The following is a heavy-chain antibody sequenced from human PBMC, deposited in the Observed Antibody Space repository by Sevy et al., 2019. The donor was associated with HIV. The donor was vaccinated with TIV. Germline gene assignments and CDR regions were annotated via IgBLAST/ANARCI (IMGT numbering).Heavy chain of an antibody. CDR3: ARDRVTIFGVTIAYYFDD. CDR2: IYDSGSA. Sequence: SETLSLTCTVSGDSISNYYWSWIRQPAGKGLEWIGRIYDSGSATYNPSLESRVTMSADTTKNQLSLKLNSVTAADTAVYYCARDRVTIFGVTIAYYFDDWGQGTLVTVSS. CDR1: GDSISNYY. D-gene: IGHD3-3*01. J-gene: IGHJ4*02. V-gene: IGHV4-4*07.